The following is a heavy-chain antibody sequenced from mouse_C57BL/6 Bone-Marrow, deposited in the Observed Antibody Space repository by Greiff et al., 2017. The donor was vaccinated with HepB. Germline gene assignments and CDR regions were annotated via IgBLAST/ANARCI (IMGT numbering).Heavy chain of an antibody. CDR3: ARGGGSRSWFAY. Sequence: VKLVESGAELARPGASVKMSCKASGYTFTSYTMHWVKQRPGQGLEWIGYINPSSGYTKYNQKFKDKATLTADKSSSTAYMQLSSLTSEDSAVYYCARGGGSRSWFAYWGQGTLVTVSA. CDR1: GYTFTSYT. V-gene: IGHV1-4*01. CDR2: INPSSGYT. J-gene: IGHJ3*01. D-gene: IGHD1-1*01.